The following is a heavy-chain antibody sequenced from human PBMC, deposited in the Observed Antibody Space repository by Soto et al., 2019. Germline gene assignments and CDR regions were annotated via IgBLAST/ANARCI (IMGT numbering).Heavy chain of an antibody. V-gene: IGHV3-30*03. CDR3: ATRGFGGSFHYFDY. CDR2: ILYDGSKK. D-gene: IGHD1-26*01. Sequence: QVQLVESGGGVVQPGRSRSLSCAASGFTFSNYGMHWVRQAPGEGLEWVAGILYDGSKKHYADSVKGRFTIARDNSKNTLYLQMNSLRAEDTAVYYCATRGFGGSFHYFDYWGQGTLVTVSS. CDR1: GFTFSNYG. J-gene: IGHJ4*02.